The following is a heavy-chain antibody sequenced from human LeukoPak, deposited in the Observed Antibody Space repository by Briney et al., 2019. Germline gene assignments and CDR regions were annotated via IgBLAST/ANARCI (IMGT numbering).Heavy chain of an antibody. D-gene: IGHD6-19*01. CDR3: ARDPVAGGY. CDR1: GYTLTELS. J-gene: IGHJ4*02. Sequence: GASVKVSCKVSGYTLTELSMHWVRQAPGQGLEWMGGIIPIFGTANYAQKFQGRVTITADESTSTAYMELSSLRSEDTAVYYCARDPVAGGYWGQGTLVTVSS. CDR2: IIPIFGTA. V-gene: IGHV1-69*13.